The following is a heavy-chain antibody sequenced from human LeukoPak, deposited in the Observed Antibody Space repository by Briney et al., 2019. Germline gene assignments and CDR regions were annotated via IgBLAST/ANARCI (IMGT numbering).Heavy chain of an antibody. CDR3: VVYKYILSWSAFDF. J-gene: IGHJ3*01. V-gene: IGHV3-7*01. CDR2: IRQDGSDK. Sequence: PGGSLTLSCAISRFTSTTAWMTWVRQAPGKGLEWVTDIRQDGSDKYYVDSVKGRFIISRDNAKKSVSLHMNNLRVEDTAVYYCVVYKYILSWSAFDFWGRGTMVTVSS. CDR1: RFTSTTAW. D-gene: IGHD6-13*01.